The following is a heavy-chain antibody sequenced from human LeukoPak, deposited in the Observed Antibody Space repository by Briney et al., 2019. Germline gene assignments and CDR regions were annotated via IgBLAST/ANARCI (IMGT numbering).Heavy chain of an antibody. CDR2: INHSGST. CDR3: ATGATTDY. V-gene: IGHV4-34*01. CDR1: GGSFSGYY. Sequence: SETLSLTCAVYGGSFSGYYWSWIRQPPGKGLEWIGEINHSGSTNYNPSLKSPVTISVDTSKNQFSLKLSSVTAEDTAVYYCATGATTDYWGQGTLVTVSS. J-gene: IGHJ4*02. D-gene: IGHD1-26*01.